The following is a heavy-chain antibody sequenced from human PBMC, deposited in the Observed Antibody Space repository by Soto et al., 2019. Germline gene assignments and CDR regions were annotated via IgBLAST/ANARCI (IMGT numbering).Heavy chain of an antibody. J-gene: IGHJ4*02. Sequence: GGSLRLSCAASGFTFSSYAMSWVRQAPGKGLEWVSAISGSGGSTYYADSVKGRFTISRDNSKNTLYLQMNSLRAEDTAVYYCAKVGGFNSGWYQGWSDYWGQGTLVTVSS. CDR2: ISGSGGST. D-gene: IGHD6-19*01. CDR3: AKVGGFNSGWYQGWSDY. CDR1: GFTFSSYA. V-gene: IGHV3-23*01.